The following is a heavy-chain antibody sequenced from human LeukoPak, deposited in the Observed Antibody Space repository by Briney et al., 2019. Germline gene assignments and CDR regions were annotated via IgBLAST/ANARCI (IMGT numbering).Heavy chain of an antibody. CDR2: INHSGST. CDR3: ARGLASYYYDSSGYYPYYYYYMDV. J-gene: IGHJ6*03. Sequence: SETLSLTCAVYGGSFSGYYWSWIRQPPGKGLEWIGKINHSGSTNYNPSLKSRVTISVDTSKNQFSLKLSSVTAADTAVYYCARGLASYYYDSSGYYPYYYYYMDVWGKGTTVTVSS. V-gene: IGHV4-34*01. D-gene: IGHD3-22*01. CDR1: GGSFSGYY.